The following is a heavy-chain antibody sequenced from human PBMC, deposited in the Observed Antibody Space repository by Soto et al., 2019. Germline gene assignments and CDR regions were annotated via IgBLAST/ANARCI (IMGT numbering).Heavy chain of an antibody. J-gene: IGHJ4*02. CDR1: GGSISRGGYS. CDR3: ARVPDY. V-gene: IGHV4-30-2*01. CDR2: IYHSGST. Sequence: ASETLSLTCAVSGGSISRGGYSWSWIRQPPGKGLEWIGYIYHSGSTYYNPSLKSRVTISVDRSKNQFSLKLSSVTAADTAVDYCARVPDYWGQGTLVTVSS.